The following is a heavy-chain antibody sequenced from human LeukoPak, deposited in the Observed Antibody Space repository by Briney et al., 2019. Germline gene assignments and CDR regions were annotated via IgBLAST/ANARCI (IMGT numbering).Heavy chain of an antibody. V-gene: IGHV1-69*05. D-gene: IGHD2-21*02. Sequence: LVKVSCKASGGTFSSYAISWVRQAPGQGLEWMGGIIPIFGTANYAQKFQGRVTITTDESTSTAYMELSSLRSEDTAVYYCARVVVTAIPRDYYYYMDVWGKGTTVTVSS. CDR1: GGTFSSYA. J-gene: IGHJ6*03. CDR2: IIPIFGTA. CDR3: ARVVVTAIPRDYYYYMDV.